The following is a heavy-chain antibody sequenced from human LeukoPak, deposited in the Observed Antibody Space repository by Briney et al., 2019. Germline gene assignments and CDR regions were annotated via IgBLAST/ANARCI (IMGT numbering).Heavy chain of an antibody. CDR3: ARDPYSGLFDP. CDR1: GFTFSSYN. J-gene: IGHJ5*02. D-gene: IGHD4-11*01. CDR2: ISSSSSYI. Sequence: GGSLRLSCAASGFTFSSYNMNWVRQAPGKGLEWVSSISSSSSYIYYADSVKGRFTISRDNAKNSLYVQMNSLRAEDTAVYYCARDPYSGLFDPWGQGTLVTVSS. V-gene: IGHV3-21*01.